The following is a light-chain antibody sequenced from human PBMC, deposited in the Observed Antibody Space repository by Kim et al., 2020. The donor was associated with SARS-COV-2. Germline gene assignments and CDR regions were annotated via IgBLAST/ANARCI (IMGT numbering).Light chain of an antibody. V-gene: IGLV1-40*01. CDR1: SSNLGAGYH. J-gene: IGLJ3*02. CDR3: QSYDSSLSARV. Sequence: QAVVTQPPSVSGAPGQRVTISCTGSSSNLGAGYHAHWYQQLPGTAPKLLIYGDNNRPSGVPDRFSGSRSGTSASLAVTGLQAEDEADYYCQSYDSSLSARVFGGGTQLTVL. CDR2: GDN.